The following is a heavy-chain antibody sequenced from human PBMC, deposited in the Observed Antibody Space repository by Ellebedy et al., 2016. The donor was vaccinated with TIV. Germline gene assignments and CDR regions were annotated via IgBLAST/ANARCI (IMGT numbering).Heavy chain of an antibody. CDR1: GFTFSSFW. CDR3: AKAGGKGSVDV. Sequence: PGGSLRLSCVPSGFTFSSFWMSWVRQAPGTGLEWVASIKDDGSEKNYVDSVKGRFTISRDNAKNSLYLQMNSLRVDDTATYHGAKAGGKGSVDVWGKGTTVTVSS. CDR2: IKDDGSEK. J-gene: IGHJ6*04. V-gene: IGHV3-7*01.